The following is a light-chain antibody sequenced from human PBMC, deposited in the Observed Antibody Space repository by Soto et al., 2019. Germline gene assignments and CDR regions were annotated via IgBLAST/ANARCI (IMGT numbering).Light chain of an antibody. CDR1: GSDVGSYSL. J-gene: IGLJ3*02. CDR2: EVT. Sequence: QSALTQPASVSGSPGQSITISCTGTGSDVGSYSLVSWFQLHPGKAPKLMIYEVTKRPSGVSNRFSGSKSGNTASLTISGLQTEDEADYYCCSYASSSTWVFGGGTQLTVL. V-gene: IGLV2-23*02. CDR3: CSYASSSTWV.